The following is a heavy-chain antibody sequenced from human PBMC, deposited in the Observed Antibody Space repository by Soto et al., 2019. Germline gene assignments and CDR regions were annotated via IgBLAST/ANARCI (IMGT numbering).Heavy chain of an antibody. CDR3: ALGGATRVGWFDP. Sequence: GESLKISCKGSGYSFTNYWIGWVRQMPGKGLEWMGIIYPGDSDTTYSPSFQGQVTISADKSISTTFLQWSSLKASDTAMYYCALGGATRVGWFDPWGQGTLVTVSS. V-gene: IGHV5-51*01. D-gene: IGHD1-26*01. CDR2: IYPGDSDT. CDR1: GYSFTNYW. J-gene: IGHJ5*02.